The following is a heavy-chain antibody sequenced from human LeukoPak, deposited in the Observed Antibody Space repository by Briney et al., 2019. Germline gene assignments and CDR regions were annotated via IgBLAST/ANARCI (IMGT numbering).Heavy chain of an antibody. CDR2: INWNSGGI. J-gene: IGHJ4*02. Sequence: GGSLRLSCTASGFTFDDYAMHWVRQAPGKGLEWVSGINWNSGGIAYADSVKGRFTISRDNAKNSLYLQMNSLRPEDTALYYCAKVRAPLSGNSYYFDYWGQGTLVTVSS. CDR1: GFTFDDYA. V-gene: IGHV3-9*01. D-gene: IGHD1-26*01. CDR3: AKVRAPLSGNSYYFDY.